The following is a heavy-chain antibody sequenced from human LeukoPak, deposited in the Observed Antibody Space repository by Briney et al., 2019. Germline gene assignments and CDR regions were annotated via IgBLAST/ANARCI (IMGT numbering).Heavy chain of an antibody. J-gene: IGHJ4*02. V-gene: IGHV3-30-3*01. Sequence: PGRSLRLSCAASGFTFSSYAMHWVRQAPGKGLEWVAVISYDGSNKYYADSVKGRFTISRDNSKNTLYLQMNSLRAEDTAVYYCARATLAAAGDYYFDYWGQGTLDTVSS. CDR3: ARATLAAAGDYYFDY. CDR2: ISYDGSNK. CDR1: GFTFSSYA. D-gene: IGHD6-13*01.